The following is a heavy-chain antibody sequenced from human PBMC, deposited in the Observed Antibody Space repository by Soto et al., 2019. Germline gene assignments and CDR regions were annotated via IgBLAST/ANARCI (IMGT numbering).Heavy chain of an antibody. V-gene: IGHV3-23*01. CDR1: RFTFGDYP. J-gene: IGHJ4*02. D-gene: IGHD4-4*01. CDR3: AKLPYSNYEGGFDY. CDR2: ISDTSIDT. Sequence: GGSLRLSCVASRFTFGDYPMNWVRQAPGKGLEWVSGISDTSIDTYYADSVKGRFTISRDNSQSMLFLHMSSLRAEDTALYYCAKLPYSNYEGGFDYWGQGTLVTVSS.